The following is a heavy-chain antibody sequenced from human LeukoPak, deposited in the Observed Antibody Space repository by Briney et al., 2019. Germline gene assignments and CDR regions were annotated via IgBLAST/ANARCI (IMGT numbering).Heavy chain of an antibody. CDR2: ISGSDGST. Sequence: PGGSLRLSCAASGFTFSSYAMSWVRQAPGKGLEWVSAISGSDGSTYYADSVKGRFTISRDNSKNTLYLQMNSLSAEDTAVYYCEKDLGGSGDCRPYWGQGSVVTVSS. D-gene: IGHD2-21*02. V-gene: IGHV3-23*01. J-gene: IGHJ4*02. CDR1: GFTFSSYA. CDR3: EKDLGGSGDCRPY.